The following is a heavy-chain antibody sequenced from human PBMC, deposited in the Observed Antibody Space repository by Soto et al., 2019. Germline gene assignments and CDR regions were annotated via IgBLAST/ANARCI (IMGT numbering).Heavy chain of an antibody. CDR1: GFTFSSYG. V-gene: IGHV3-30*03. Sequence: QVQLVESGGGVVQPGRSLRLSCAASGFTFSSYGMHWVRQAPGKGLEWVAVISYDGSNKYYADSVKGRFTISRDNSKNTLYLQMNSLRAEDTAVYYCARSLTTGYYYYYYAMDVWGQGTTVTVSS. J-gene: IGHJ6*02. D-gene: IGHD4-17*01. CDR2: ISYDGSNK. CDR3: ARSLTTGYYYYYYAMDV.